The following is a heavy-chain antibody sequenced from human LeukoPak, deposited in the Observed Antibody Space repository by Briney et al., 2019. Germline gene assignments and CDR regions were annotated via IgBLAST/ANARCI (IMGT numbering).Heavy chain of an antibody. CDR3: ARGPSGSDY. Sequence: EASVKDSCKVSGYTFTGYHLHWLRQAPGQGLEWMGRINPDSGGTNYAQKFQGRVTMTRDTSINTAYMDLSSLRSDDTAVYYCARGPSGSDYWGQGTLVTVSS. V-gene: IGHV1-2*06. D-gene: IGHD3-10*01. CDR2: INPDSGGT. CDR1: GYTFTGYH. J-gene: IGHJ4*02.